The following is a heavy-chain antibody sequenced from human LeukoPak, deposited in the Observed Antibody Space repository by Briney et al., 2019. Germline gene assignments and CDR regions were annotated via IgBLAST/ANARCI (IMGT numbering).Heavy chain of an antibody. CDR1: GFTFSSSW. Sequence: GGSLRLSCAASGFTFSSSWMSWVRQAPGKGLEWVTHIKQDGSDKYYVDSVKGRFTISRDNAKNSLYLQLNSLRVEDTAMYYCARHSSGSYYTYWGQGTLVTVSS. CDR2: IKQDGSDK. D-gene: IGHD3-10*01. CDR3: ARHSSGSYYTY. V-gene: IGHV3-7*01. J-gene: IGHJ4*02.